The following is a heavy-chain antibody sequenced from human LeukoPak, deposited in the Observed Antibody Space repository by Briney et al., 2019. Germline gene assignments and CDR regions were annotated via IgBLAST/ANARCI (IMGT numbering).Heavy chain of an antibody. CDR3: AREGDSGYDTYYFDY. V-gene: IGHV3-74*01. Sequence: PGGSLRLSCAASGFTFSSYWMHWVRQAPGKGLVWVSRINNDGNITHYADSVRGRFTVSRDNAKNSLYLQMNSLRAEDTAVYYCAREGDSGYDTYYFDYWGQGTLVTVSS. D-gene: IGHD5-12*01. CDR1: GFTFSSYW. CDR2: INNDGNIT. J-gene: IGHJ4*02.